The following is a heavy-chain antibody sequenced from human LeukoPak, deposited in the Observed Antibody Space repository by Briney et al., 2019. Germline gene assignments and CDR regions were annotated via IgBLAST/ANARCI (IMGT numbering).Heavy chain of an antibody. CDR1: GDSISSNIYY. V-gene: IGHV4-39*01. CDR3: ARLPEFHTGYSFYYMDV. D-gene: IGHD1-14*01. Sequence: PSETLSLTCTVSGDSISSNIYYWGWIRQPPGKGLEWIGSISYSGSTYYNPSLKIRVTISVDTSKNQFSLKLSSVTAADTAVYYCARLPEFHTGYSFYYMDVWGKGTTVTISS. J-gene: IGHJ6*03. CDR2: ISYSGST.